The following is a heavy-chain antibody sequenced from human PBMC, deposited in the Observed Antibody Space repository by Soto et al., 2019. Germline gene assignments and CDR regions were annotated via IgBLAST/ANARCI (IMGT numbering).Heavy chain of an antibody. V-gene: IGHV4-30-4*01. CDR2: IYFSGVT. CDR3: ARQEADYVSGRYYSDS. D-gene: IGHD3-10*02. J-gene: IGHJ4*02. CDR1: GDSINNGDYY. Sequence: QVQLQESGPGLVKPSQTLSLTCNISGDSINNGDYYWTWIRQAPGKGLEWIGYIYFSGVTFYSPSLKSRLSITLDTSKTQFSLKLASVTAADTALYYCARQEADYVSGRYYSDSWSPGTLVTVSS.